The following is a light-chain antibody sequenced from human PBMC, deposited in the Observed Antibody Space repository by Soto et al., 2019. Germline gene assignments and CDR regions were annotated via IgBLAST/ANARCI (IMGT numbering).Light chain of an antibody. CDR1: QSVSSSF. V-gene: IGKV3-20*01. J-gene: IGKJ4*01. CDR2: GAS. Sequence: EIVLTQSPGTLSLSPGERATLSCRASQSVSSSFLAWYQQKPSQAPRLLIYGASSRATGIPDRFSGSGSGTAFTLTISRLDPEDVAVYYAQQYSSSPLTFGGGNKVEIK. CDR3: QQYSSSPLT.